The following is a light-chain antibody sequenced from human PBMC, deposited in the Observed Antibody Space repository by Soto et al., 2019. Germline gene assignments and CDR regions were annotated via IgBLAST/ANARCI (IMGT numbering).Light chain of an antibody. J-gene: IGKJ4*01. CDR3: QQYDNYPLT. CDR2: DAS. Sequence: DIQMTQSPSTLSASVGDIVTISCLASQSVGSWLAWYQQKPGKAPKFLIYDASTLESGVPSRFSGSGSGTEFNLTISSLQPDAFATYYCQQYDNYPLTFGGGTKVDI. CDR1: QSVGSW. V-gene: IGKV1-5*01.